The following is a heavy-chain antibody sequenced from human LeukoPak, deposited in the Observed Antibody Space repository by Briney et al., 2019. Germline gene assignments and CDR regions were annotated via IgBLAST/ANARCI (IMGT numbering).Heavy chain of an antibody. D-gene: IGHD3-22*01. CDR3: ARDRTYYYDSSGYYDY. CDR1: GFTFSSYS. Sequence: GGSLRLSCAASGFTFSSYSMNWVRQAPGKGLEWVSYISSSSSTIYYADSMKGRFTISRDNAKNSLYLQMNSLRDEDTAVYYCARDRTYYYDSSGYYDYWGQGTLVTVSS. V-gene: IGHV3-48*02. CDR2: ISSSSSTI. J-gene: IGHJ4*02.